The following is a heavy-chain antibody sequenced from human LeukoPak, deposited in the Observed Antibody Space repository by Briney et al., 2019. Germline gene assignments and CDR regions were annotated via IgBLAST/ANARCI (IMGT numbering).Heavy chain of an antibody. CDR3: ARGLWFGEFGYFDY. Sequence: ASVKVSCKASSYTFTGYGISWVRQAPGQGLEWMGWISGYNGNTNYAQKFQGRVSMTADTSTSTAYMEVRSLRSDDTAVYYCARGLWFGEFGYFDYWGQGTLVTVSS. J-gene: IGHJ4*02. CDR1: SYTFTGYG. CDR2: ISGYNGNT. V-gene: IGHV1-18*01. D-gene: IGHD3-10*01.